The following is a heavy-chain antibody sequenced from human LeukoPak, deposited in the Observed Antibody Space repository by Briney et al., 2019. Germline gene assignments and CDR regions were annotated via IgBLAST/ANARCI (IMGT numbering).Heavy chain of an antibody. V-gene: IGHV3-9*01. CDR2: ISWNSGSI. CDR1: GFTFDDYA. J-gene: IGHJ5*02. Sequence: PGGSLRLSCAASGFTFDDYAMHWVRQAPGKGLEWVSGISWNSGSIGYADSVKGRFTISRDNAKNTLYLQLNSLRAEDTAVYYCARDRSPGWFDPWGQGTLVTVSS. CDR3: ARDRSPGWFDP.